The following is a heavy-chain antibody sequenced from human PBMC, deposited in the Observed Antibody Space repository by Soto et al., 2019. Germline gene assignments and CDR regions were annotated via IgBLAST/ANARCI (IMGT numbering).Heavy chain of an antibody. V-gene: IGHV4-30-2*01. CDR3: ARIPSP. CDR1: GGSISSGGYS. CDR2: IYHSGST. J-gene: IGHJ5*02. D-gene: IGHD2-21*01. Sequence: QLQLQESGSGLVKPSQTLSLTCAVSGGSISSGGYSWSWIRQPPGKGLEWIGYIYHSGSTYYNPSPXRXXAITVDMSKNQFSLKLSSVTAAATAVYSCARIPSPWGQGTLVTVSS.